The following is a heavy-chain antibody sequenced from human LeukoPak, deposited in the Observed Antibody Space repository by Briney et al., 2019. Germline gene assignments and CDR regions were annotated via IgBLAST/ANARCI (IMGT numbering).Heavy chain of an antibody. J-gene: IGHJ6*02. CDR3: AKISARAAAGMERYGMDV. D-gene: IGHD6-13*01. CDR2: ISYDGSNK. CDR1: GFTFSSYG. Sequence: GRSLRLSCAASGFTFSSYGMHWVRQAPGKGLEWVAVISYDGSNKYYADSVKGRFTISRDNSKNTLYLQMNSLRAEDTAVYYRAKISARAAAGMERYGMDVWGQGTTVTVSS. V-gene: IGHV3-30*18.